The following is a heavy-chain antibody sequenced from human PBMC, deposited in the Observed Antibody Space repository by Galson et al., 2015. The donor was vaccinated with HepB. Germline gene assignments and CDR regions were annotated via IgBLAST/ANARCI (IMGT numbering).Heavy chain of an antibody. CDR2: ISSSSSYT. CDR3: ARDSPSKSGTTGLDY. CDR1: GFTFSDYY. J-gene: IGHJ4*02. D-gene: IGHD1-1*01. V-gene: IGHV3-11*06. Sequence: SLRLSCAASGFTFSDYYMSWIRQAPGKGLEWVSYISSSSSYTNYADSVKGRFTISRDNAKNSLYLQMNSLRAEDTAVYYCARDSPSKSGTTGLDYWGQGTLVTVSS.